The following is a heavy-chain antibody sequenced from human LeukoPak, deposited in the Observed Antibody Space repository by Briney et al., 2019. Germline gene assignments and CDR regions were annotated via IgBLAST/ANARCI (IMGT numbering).Heavy chain of an antibody. Sequence: GESLKISCKGSGYSFTSYWIGWVRQMPRKGLEWMGFIHPGDSDTRYSQSLQGQVHISADKSISTAYLQWSSLKASDTGMYYCARPTNYYDSSGPWDYFDCWVEGSLVTVSS. V-gene: IGHV5-51*01. CDR3: ARPTNYYDSSGPWDYFDC. J-gene: IGHJ4*02. CDR2: IHPGDSDT. CDR1: GYSFTSYW. D-gene: IGHD3-22*01.